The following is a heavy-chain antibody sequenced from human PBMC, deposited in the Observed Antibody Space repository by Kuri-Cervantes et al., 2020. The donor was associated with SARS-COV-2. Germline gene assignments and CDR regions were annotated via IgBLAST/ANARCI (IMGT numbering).Heavy chain of an antibody. J-gene: IGHJ4*02. D-gene: IGHD2-2*01. Sequence: GESLKISCVASGFTFDDDGMSWVRQAPGKGLDWVSAISGSGGSTYYADSVKGRFTISRDNSKHTLYLQMNSMRAEDTAVYYCAKDEGDSIVVPAATGYWGQGTLVTVSS. CDR3: AKDEGDSIVVPAATGY. CDR2: ISGSGGST. CDR1: GFTFDDDG. V-gene: IGHV3-23*01.